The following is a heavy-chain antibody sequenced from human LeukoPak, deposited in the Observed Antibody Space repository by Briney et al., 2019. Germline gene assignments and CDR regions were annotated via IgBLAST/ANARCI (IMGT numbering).Heavy chain of an antibody. CDR2: ISGSGGTT. D-gene: IGHD6-19*01. Sequence: GGSLRLSCAASGFTFSSYAMSWVRQATGKGLEWVSAISGSGGTTYFADSVKGRFTISRDNSKNTLYLQMNSLRAEDTAVYFCAKEGGSGWYYFDCWGQGTLVTVSS. CDR1: GFTFSSYA. V-gene: IGHV3-23*01. CDR3: AKEGGSGWYYFDC. J-gene: IGHJ4*02.